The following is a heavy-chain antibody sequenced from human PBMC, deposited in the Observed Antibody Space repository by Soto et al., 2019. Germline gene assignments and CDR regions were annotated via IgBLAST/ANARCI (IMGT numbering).Heavy chain of an antibody. D-gene: IGHD3-10*01. CDR1: GGSITTYY. V-gene: IGHV4-59*01. Sequence: SETLSLSCTVSGGSITTYYWSWIRQPPGKGLEWIGYIYYSGSTNYNPSLKSRVAISVDTSKNQFSLKLSSVTAAETAVYYCAIFREASWFDPWGKGTLVTVS. CDR2: IYYSGST. J-gene: IGHJ5*02. CDR3: AIFREASWFDP.